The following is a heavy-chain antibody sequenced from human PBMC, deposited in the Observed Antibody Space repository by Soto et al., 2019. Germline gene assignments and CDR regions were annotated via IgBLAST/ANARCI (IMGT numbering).Heavy chain of an antibody. D-gene: IGHD4-17*01. V-gene: IGHV4-34*01. J-gene: IGHJ4*02. Sequence: SETLSLTCAVYGGSFSGYYWSWIRQPPGKGLEWIGEINHSGSTNYNPSLKSRVTISVDTPKNQFSLKLSSVTAADTAVYFCARTTAVPNTLRSRYFFDYLGQGTLVT. CDR1: GGSFSGYY. CDR2: INHSGST. CDR3: ARTTAVPNTLRSRYFFDY.